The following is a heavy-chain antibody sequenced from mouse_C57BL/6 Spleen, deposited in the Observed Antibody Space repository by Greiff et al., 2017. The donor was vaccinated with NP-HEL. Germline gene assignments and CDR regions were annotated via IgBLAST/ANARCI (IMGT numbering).Heavy chain of an antibody. CDR3: ARGTPYAMDY. Sequence: VQLQQPGTELVKPGASVKLTCKASGYTFTSYWMHWVKQRPGQGLEWIGNINPSNGGTNYNEKFKSKATLTVDKSSSPAYMQISSLTSDDSAVYYCARGTPYAMDYWGQGTPVTVSS. CDR2: INPSNGGT. CDR1: GYTFTSYW. V-gene: IGHV1-53*01. J-gene: IGHJ4*01. D-gene: IGHD2-14*01.